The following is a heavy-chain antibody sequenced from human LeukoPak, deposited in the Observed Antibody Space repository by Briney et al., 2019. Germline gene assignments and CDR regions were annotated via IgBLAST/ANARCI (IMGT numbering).Heavy chain of an antibody. Sequence: GGSLRLSCAASRFTFSSYSMNWVRQAPGKGLEWVSSISSSSSYIYYADSVKGRFTISRDNAKNSLYLQMNSLRAEDTAVYYCARLDGTSCYVGYWGQGTLVTVSS. D-gene: IGHD2-2*01. CDR2: ISSSSSYI. CDR1: RFTFSSYS. CDR3: ARLDGTSCYVGY. V-gene: IGHV3-21*01. J-gene: IGHJ4*02.